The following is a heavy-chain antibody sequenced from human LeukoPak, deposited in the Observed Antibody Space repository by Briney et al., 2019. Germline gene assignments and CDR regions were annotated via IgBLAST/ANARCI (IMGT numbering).Heavy chain of an antibody. V-gene: IGHV4-39*07. J-gene: IGHJ4*02. CDR1: GASISSSSYY. Sequence: SETLSLTCAVSGASISSSSYYWGWIRQTPGKGLEWIGNIYYAGNTYYNPSLKSRVTISLDTSKSQFFLRLTSVTAADTAVYYCARDVYFSDTSGYKDYWGQGTLVTVSS. CDR3: ARDVYFSDTSGYKDY. D-gene: IGHD3-10*01. CDR2: IYYAGNT.